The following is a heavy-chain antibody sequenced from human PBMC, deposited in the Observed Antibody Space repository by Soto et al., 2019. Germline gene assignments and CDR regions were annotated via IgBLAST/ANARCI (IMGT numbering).Heavy chain of an antibody. J-gene: IGHJ6*02. V-gene: IGHV4-59*01. CDR2: IYYSGTT. CDR3: ARDPTTVTTASYYYYGMDV. Sequence: PSETLSLTCIVSGDTISSYYWTWIRQPPGKGLEWIGSIYYSGTTTYNPSLKSRVTISVDTSKIQFSLKLTSVTAADTAVYYCARDPTTVTTASYYYYGMDVWGQGTTVTVSS. D-gene: IGHD4-17*01. CDR1: GDTISSYY.